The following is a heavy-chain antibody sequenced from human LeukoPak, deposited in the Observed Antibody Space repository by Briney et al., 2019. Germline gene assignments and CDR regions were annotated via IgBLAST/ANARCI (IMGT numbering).Heavy chain of an antibody. J-gene: IGHJ6*03. D-gene: IGHD3-22*01. Sequence: SQTLSLTCTVSGGSISSGSYYWSWIRQPAGKGLEWIGRIYTSGSTNYNPSLKSRVTISVDTSKNQFSLKLSSVTAADTAVYYCARGVVVVTRPYYMDVWGKGTTVTVSS. CDR2: IYTSGST. CDR3: ARGVVVVTRPYYMDV. CDR1: GGSISSGSYY. V-gene: IGHV4-61*02.